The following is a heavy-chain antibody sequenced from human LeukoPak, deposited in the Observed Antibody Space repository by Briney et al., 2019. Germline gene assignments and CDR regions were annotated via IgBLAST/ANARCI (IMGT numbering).Heavy chain of an antibody. D-gene: IGHD2/OR15-2a*01. J-gene: IGHJ4*02. Sequence: GGSLRLSCAASGFTFSSYAMSWVRQAPGKGLRWVSAFSGSGGSTYYADSVKGRFTISRDNSRNTLYLQMNSLRAEDTAVYYCARSGLSRFGFWGQGTLVTVSS. V-gene: IGHV3-23*01. CDR3: ARSGLSRFGF. CDR2: FSGSGGST. CDR1: GFTFSSYA.